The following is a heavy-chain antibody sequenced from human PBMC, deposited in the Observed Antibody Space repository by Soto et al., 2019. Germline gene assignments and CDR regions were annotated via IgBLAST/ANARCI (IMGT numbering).Heavy chain of an antibody. J-gene: IGHJ6*02. D-gene: IGHD6-19*01. V-gene: IGHV3-30*18. CDR1: GFTFSVYG. CDR2: VSYDGSIK. Sequence: QVQLVESGGGVVQPGRSPRLSCAASGFTFSVYGMHWVRQAPGKGLEWVALVSYDGSIKYYADSVKGRFTISRDNFKNTLYLQMNSLRVEDTAVYYCAKDGSHLAVAGTSPTSYFYGLAVWGQGTTVTVSS. CDR3: AKDGSHLAVAGTSPTSYFYGLAV.